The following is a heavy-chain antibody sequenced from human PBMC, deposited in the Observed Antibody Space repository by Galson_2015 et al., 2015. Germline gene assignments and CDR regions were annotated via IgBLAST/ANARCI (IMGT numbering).Heavy chain of an antibody. J-gene: IGHJ4*02. CDR1: GFTVSSNY. V-gene: IGHV3-66*02. D-gene: IGHD1-1*01. CDR2: IYSGGST. Sequence: SLRLSCAASGFTVSSNYMSWVRQAPGKGLEWVSVIYSGGSTYYADSVKGRFTISRDNSKNTLYLQMNSLRAEDTAVYYCARVEGTINFDYWGQGTLVTVSS. CDR3: ARVEGTINFDY.